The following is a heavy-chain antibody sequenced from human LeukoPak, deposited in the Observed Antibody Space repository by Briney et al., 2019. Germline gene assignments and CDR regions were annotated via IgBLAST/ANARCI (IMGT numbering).Heavy chain of an antibody. J-gene: IGHJ4*02. Sequence: PGGSLRLSCVGSGFTFSSYWMTWVRQAPGKGLERVANIKDDGSEKYSVDSVKGRFTISRDNAKNLLYLQMSSLRAEDTAVYYCARARIDYWGKGTLVTVSS. V-gene: IGHV3-7*04. CDR1: GFTFSSYW. D-gene: IGHD1-14*01. CDR3: ARARIDY. CDR2: IKDDGSEK.